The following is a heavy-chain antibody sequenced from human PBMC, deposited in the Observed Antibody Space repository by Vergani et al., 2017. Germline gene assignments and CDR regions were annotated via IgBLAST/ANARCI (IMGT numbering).Heavy chain of an antibody. Sequence: EVQLLESGGDLVQPGGSLRLSCAASGFTFNHYAMNWVRQAPGKGLEWVSGISGSGGSTYYAGSVKGRFTISRDSSKNTLYLQMNSLSAGDTAVYYCAKANPRNSGYEYLDYSHAMDVWGQGTTVTVSS. CDR1: GFTFNHYA. CDR3: AKANPRNSGYEYLDYSHAMDV. V-gene: IGHV3-23*01. J-gene: IGHJ6*02. CDR2: ISGSGGST. D-gene: IGHD5-12*01.